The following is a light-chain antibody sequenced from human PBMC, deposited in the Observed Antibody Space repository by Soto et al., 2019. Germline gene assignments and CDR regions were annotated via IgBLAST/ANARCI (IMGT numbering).Light chain of an antibody. CDR3: KSYAGSNPYV. V-gene: IGLV2-8*01. CDR2: EVV. J-gene: IGLJ1*01. Sequence: QAARTQPRSASGSPGQSVTISCTGTKNDIGVYDFVSWYQHHPGKAPRLIIYEVVQRPSGVPDRFSGSKSGNTASLTVSGLQAAAEADYFCKSYAGSNPYVFGSGTKVTVL. CDR1: KNDIGVYDF.